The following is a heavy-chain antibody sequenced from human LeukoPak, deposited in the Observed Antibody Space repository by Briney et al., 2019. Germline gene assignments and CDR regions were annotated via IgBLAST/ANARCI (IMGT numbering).Heavy chain of an antibody. V-gene: IGHV3-7*01. CDR2: IKQDGSEK. Sequence: PGGSLRLSCAASGFTFSSYAMSWVRQAPGKGLEWVANIKQDGSEKYYVDSVKGRFTISRDNAKNSLYLQMNSLRAEDTAVYYCARLHYQLLFMDVWGKGTTVTVSS. CDR3: ARLHYQLLFMDV. CDR1: GFTFSSYA. J-gene: IGHJ6*03. D-gene: IGHD2-2*01.